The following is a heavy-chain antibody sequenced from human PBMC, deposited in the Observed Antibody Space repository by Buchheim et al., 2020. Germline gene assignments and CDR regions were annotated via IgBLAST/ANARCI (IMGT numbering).Heavy chain of an antibody. J-gene: IGHJ4*02. CDR2: IYTSGST. CDR3: AGDKGYKHFDY. Sequence: QVQLQESGPGLVKPSQTLSLTCTVSGGSISSGIDYWSWIRQPAGKGLEWIGRIYTSGSTNYNPSLKSRVTISVDTDKNQFSLKLSSVTAADTAVYYCAGDKGYKHFDYWGRGTL. V-gene: IGHV4-61*02. CDR1: GGSISSGIDY. D-gene: IGHD5-24*01.